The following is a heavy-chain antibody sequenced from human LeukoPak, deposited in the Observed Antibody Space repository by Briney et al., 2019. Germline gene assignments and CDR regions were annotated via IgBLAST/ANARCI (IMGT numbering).Heavy chain of an antibody. CDR1: GFTFRTYG. D-gene: IGHD2-15*01. J-gene: IGHJ4*02. CDR3: AKDSCSCGSCYSQLDY. CDR2: ISYDGSNK. V-gene: IGHV3-30*18. Sequence: GRSLRLSCAASGFTFRTYGMHWVRQAPGKGLEWVAVISYDGSNKYYADSVKGRFTISRDNSKNTLYLQMNSLRAEDTAVYYCAKDSCSCGSCYSQLDYWGQGTLVTVSS.